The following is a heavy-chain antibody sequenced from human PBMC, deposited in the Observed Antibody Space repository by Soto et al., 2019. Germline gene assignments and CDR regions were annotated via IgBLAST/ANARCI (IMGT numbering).Heavy chain of an antibody. CDR1: GYTFTSYG. D-gene: IGHD6-19*01. J-gene: IGHJ4*02. Sequence: GASVKVSCKASGYTFTSYGISWVRQAPGQGLEWMGWISAYNGNTNYAQKLQGRVTMTTDTSTSTAYMELRSLRSYDTAVYYCAAYSSGWYFDYWGQGTLVTVPQ. V-gene: IGHV1-18*01. CDR3: AAYSSGWYFDY. CDR2: ISAYNGNT.